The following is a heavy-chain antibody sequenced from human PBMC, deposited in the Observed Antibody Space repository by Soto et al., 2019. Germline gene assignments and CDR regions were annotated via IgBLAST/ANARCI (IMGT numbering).Heavy chain of an antibody. Sequence: EVQLVESGGGLVQPGRSLRLSCTASGFTFGDFAMTWVRQAPGKGLEWVGLIRSKANDVTTEYAASVQGRFTMSRDDSGSIAYLQMNSLKIEDTAVYYCTRGRTRGDYWGQGTLVTVSA. CDR1: GFTFGDFA. CDR3: TRGRTRGDY. J-gene: IGHJ4*02. CDR2: IRSKANDVTT. V-gene: IGHV3-49*04. D-gene: IGHD3-10*01.